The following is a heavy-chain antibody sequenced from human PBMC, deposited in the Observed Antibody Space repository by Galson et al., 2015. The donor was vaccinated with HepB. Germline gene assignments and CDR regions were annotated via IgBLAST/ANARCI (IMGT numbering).Heavy chain of an antibody. CDR3: TGFHYYDSSGYVVDY. CDR1: GFTFSGSA. Sequence: SLRLSCAASGFTFSGSAMHWVRQASGKGLEWVGRIRSKANSYATAYAASVKGRFTISRDDSKNTAYLQMNSLKTEDTAVYYCTGFHYYDSSGYVVDYWGQGTLVTVSS. V-gene: IGHV3-73*01. D-gene: IGHD3-22*01. J-gene: IGHJ4*02. CDR2: IRSKANSYAT.